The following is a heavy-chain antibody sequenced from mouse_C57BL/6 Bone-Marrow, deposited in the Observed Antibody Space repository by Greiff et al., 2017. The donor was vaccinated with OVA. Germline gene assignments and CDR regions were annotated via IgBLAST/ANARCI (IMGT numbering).Heavy chain of an antibody. V-gene: IGHV14-4*01. CDR2: IDPENGDT. D-gene: IGHD1-1*01. Sequence: VQLKESGAELVRPGASVKLSCTASGFNIKDDYMHWVKQRPEQGLEWIGWIDPENGDTAYASKFQGKATITADTSSNTAYLQLSSLTSEDTAVYYCTPSYYYGSSPYWDFDVWGTGTTVTVSS. CDR3: TPSYYYGSSPYWDFDV. J-gene: IGHJ1*03. CDR1: GFNIKDDY.